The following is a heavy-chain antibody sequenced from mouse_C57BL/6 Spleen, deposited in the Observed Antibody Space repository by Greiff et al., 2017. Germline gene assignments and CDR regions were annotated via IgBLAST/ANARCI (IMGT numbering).Heavy chain of an antibody. CDR2: ITHSGET. CDR1: GFPITSGYY. Sequence: VQLVESGPGLVKPSQSLFLTCSITGFPITSGYYWIWIRQSPGKPLEWMGYITHSGETFYNPSLPSPISITRETSKNQFFLQLNSVTTEDTAMYYCAGDRLGRGYFDVWGTGTTVTVSS. J-gene: IGHJ1*03. D-gene: IGHD4-1*01. CDR3: AGDRLGRGYFDV. V-gene: IGHV12-3*01.